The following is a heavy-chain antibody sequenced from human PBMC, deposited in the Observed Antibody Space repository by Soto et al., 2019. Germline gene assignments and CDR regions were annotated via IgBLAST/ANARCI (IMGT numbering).Heavy chain of an antibody. CDR2: ISWNSGSM. J-gene: IGHJ4*02. D-gene: IGHD4-4*01. V-gene: IGHV3-9*01. CDR1: GFTFDDYA. CDR3: AKDLSNYLEGY. Sequence: EVQLVESGGGLVQPGRSLRLSCAASGFTFDDYAMHWVRQAPGKGLEWVSGISWNSGSMGYADSVKGRFTISRDNAKNSLYLQMNSLRAEDTAVYYCAKDLSNYLEGYWGQGTLVTVSS.